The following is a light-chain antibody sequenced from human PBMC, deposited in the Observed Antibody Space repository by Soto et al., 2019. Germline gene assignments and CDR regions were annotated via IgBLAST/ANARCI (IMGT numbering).Light chain of an antibody. V-gene: IGKV3-15*01. Sequence: EIVMTQSPATLPVSPGERVTLSFMASQSVSIDLAWYQQKPGQAPRLLIYGASTRATGIPARFSGGGSGTEFTLTITSLQSEDVAVYYCQQYGGSSITFGQGTRLEIK. CDR3: QQYGGSSIT. J-gene: IGKJ5*01. CDR1: QSVSID. CDR2: GAS.